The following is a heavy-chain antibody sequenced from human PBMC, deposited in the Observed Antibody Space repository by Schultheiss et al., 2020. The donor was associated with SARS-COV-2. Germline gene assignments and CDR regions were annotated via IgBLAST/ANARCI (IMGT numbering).Heavy chain of an antibody. V-gene: IGHV3-11*06. CDR3: ARPIRLQFDAFDI. CDR1: GFTFSDYY. CDR2: ISSSSSYT. J-gene: IGHJ3*02. Sequence: GESLKISCAASGFTFSDYYMSWIRQAPGKGLEWVSYISSSSSYTNYADSVKGRFTISRDNAKNSLYLQMNSLRAEDTAVYYCARPIRLQFDAFDIWGQGTMVTVSS. D-gene: IGHD4-11*01.